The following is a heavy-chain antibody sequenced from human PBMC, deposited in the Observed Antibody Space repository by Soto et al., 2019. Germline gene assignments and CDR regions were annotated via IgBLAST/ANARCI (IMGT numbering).Heavy chain of an antibody. CDR3: ARTYSSGWYYFDY. D-gene: IGHD6-19*01. CDR2: IIPIFGTA. CDR1: GGTFSSYA. Sequence: ASVKGSCKASGGTFSSYAISWVRQAPGQGLEWMGGIIPIFGTANYAQKFQGRVTITADKSTSTAYMELSSLRSEDTAVYYCARTYSSGWYYFDYWGQGTLVTVSS. V-gene: IGHV1-69*06. J-gene: IGHJ4*02.